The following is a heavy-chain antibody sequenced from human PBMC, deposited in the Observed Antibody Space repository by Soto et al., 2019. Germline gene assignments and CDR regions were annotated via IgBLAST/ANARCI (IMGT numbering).Heavy chain of an antibody. D-gene: IGHD6-13*01. CDR3: AKDTSGSSLYTYYFDF. J-gene: IGHJ4*02. V-gene: IGHV3-9*01. Sequence: GGSLRLSCAASGFTFDDYAMHWVRQAPGKGLEWVSGISWNSAGIGYADSVKGRFTISRDNAKNSLYLQMDSLRTEDTALYYCAKDTSGSSLYTYYFDFWGQGTLVTVSS. CDR1: GFTFDDYA. CDR2: ISWNSAGI.